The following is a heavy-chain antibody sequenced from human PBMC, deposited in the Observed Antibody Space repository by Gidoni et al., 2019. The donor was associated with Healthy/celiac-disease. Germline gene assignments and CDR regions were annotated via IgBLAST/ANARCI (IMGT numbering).Heavy chain of an antibody. D-gene: IGHD6-13*01. CDR3: ARDRYLVRTKGDDDAFDI. V-gene: IGHV1-18*01. Sequence: QVQLVQSGAEVKKPGASVKVSCKASGYTFPSYGISWVRQAPGQGLEWMGWINAYNGNTNYAQKLQGRVTMTTDTSTSTAYMELRSLRSDDTAVYYCARDRYLVRTKGDDDAFDIWGQGTMVTVSS. J-gene: IGHJ3*02. CDR2: INAYNGNT. CDR1: GYTFPSYG.